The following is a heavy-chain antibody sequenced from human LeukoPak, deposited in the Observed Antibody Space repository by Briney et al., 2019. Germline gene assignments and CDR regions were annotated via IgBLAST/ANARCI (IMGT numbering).Heavy chain of an antibody. CDR3: AKRGVVIRAVIIVGFHKEAYYFDY. Sequence: GGSLRLSCAVSGIALSNFGMSWVRQGPGKGLEWVAGITDGGGSRNYADSVKGRFTISRDNPKNTLYLQMHSLRAEDTAVCFCAKRGVVIRAVIIVGFHKEAYYFDYWGQGALVTVSS. V-gene: IGHV3-23*01. D-gene: IGHD3-10*01. CDR1: GIALSNFG. J-gene: IGHJ4*02. CDR2: ITDGGGSR.